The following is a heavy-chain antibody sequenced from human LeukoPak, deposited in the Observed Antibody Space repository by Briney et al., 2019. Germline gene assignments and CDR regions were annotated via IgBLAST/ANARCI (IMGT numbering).Heavy chain of an antibody. CDR2: IYSGGST. J-gene: IGHJ4*02. D-gene: IGHD3-22*01. Sequence: PGGSLRLSCAASGFTVSSNYMSWVRQAPGKGLECVSVIYSGGSTYYADSVKGRFTFSRDNSKNTLYLQMNSLRAEDTAVYYCARGDSSGYPVKDWGQGTLVTVSS. CDR3: ARGDSSGYPVKD. V-gene: IGHV3-53*01. CDR1: GFTVSSNY.